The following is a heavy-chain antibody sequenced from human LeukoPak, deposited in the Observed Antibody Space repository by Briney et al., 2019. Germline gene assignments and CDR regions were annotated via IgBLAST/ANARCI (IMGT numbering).Heavy chain of an antibody. CDR3: ARGGYWCFDS. J-gene: IGHJ5*01. D-gene: IGHD2-8*02. CDR1: GFTFSSYE. CDR2: ISSSGSTI. V-gene: IGHV3-48*03. Sequence: PGGSLRLSCAASGFTFSSYEMNWVRQAPGKGLEWVSYISSSGSTIYYADSVKGRFTISRDNAKNSLYLQMNNLRAEDTAVYYCARGGYWCFDSWGQGTLVTVSS.